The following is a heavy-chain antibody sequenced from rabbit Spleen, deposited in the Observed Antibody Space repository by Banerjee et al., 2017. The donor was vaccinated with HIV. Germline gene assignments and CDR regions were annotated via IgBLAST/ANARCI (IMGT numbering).Heavy chain of an antibody. Sequence: QEQLVESGGGLVQPEGSLTLTCTASGFSFSPVNWIYWVRQAPGKGLEWIGTIYAGSTGTTDYARWAKVRFTISKTSSTTVPLQMTSLPAADTATYFCSRNFDLWGPGTLVTVS. CDR3: SRNFDL. V-gene: IGHV1S45*01. CDR1: GFSFSPVNW. J-gene: IGHJ4*01. CDR2: IYAGSTGTT.